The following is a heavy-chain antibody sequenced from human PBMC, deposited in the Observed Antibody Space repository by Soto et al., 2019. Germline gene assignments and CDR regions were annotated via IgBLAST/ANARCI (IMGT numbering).Heavy chain of an antibody. CDR3: ARDPDTMVRGVINSNWFDP. D-gene: IGHD3-10*01. J-gene: IGHJ5*02. Sequence: ASVKVSCKASGCTFTSYYMHWVRQAPGQGLEWMGIINPSGGSTSYAQKFQGRVTMTRDTSTSTVYMELSSLRSEDTAVYYCARDPDTMVRGVINSNWFDPWGQGTLVTVSS. CDR2: INPSGGST. V-gene: IGHV1-46*01. CDR1: GCTFTSYY.